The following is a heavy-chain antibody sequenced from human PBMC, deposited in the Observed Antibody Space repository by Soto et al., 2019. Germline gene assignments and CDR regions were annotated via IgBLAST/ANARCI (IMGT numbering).Heavy chain of an antibody. CDR3: AKDWVGGSNKYYFEY. CDR2: IAHHGLKE. Sequence: QVQLVESGGGEVRPGRSLRLSCVASGFTFRDYGMHWVRQAPGMGLEWEAGIAHHGLKEHYADSVKGRFIISRDNSKKTVYLQLNSLRGDDTAVYYCAKDWVGGSNKYYFEYWGQGALVTVSS. CDR1: GFTFRDYG. V-gene: IGHV3-30*18. J-gene: IGHJ4*02. D-gene: IGHD1-26*01.